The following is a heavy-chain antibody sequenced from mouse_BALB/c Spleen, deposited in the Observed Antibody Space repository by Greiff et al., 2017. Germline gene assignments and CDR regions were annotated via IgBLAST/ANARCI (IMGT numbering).Heavy chain of an antibody. D-gene: IGHD1-1*01. Sequence: VQLQQSGPGLVAPSQSLSITCTVSGFSLTSYGVHWVRQPPGKGLEWLGVIWAGGSTNYNSALMSRLSISKDNSKSQVFLKMNSLQTDDTAMYYCARDPYYGSSLYAMDYWGQGTSVTVSS. V-gene: IGHV2-9*02. CDR1: GFSLTSYG. CDR2: IWAGGST. J-gene: IGHJ4*01. CDR3: ARDPYYGSSLYAMDY.